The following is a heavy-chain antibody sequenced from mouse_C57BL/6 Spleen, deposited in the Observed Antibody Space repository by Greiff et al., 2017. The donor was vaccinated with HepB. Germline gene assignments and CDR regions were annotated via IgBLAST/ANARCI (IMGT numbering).Heavy chain of an antibody. Sequence: EVQLQQSGPVLVKPGASVKMSCKASGYTFTDYYMNWVKQSHGKSLEWIGVINPYNGGTSYNQKFKGKATLTVDKSSSTAYMELNSLTSEDSAVYYCASITTVVAPGYDYWGQGTSVTVSS. J-gene: IGHJ4*01. D-gene: IGHD1-1*01. CDR2: INPYNGGT. CDR1: GYTFTDYY. CDR3: ASITTVVAPGYDY. V-gene: IGHV1-19*01.